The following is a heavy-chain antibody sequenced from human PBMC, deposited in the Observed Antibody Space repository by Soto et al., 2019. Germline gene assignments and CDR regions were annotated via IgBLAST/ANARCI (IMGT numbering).Heavy chain of an antibody. CDR2: IYYSGST. D-gene: IGHD6-25*01. J-gene: IGHJ5*02. CDR3: ARPHGGSSGWDNWFDP. Sequence: PENLPHTCTVSGGSISSYYWSWIRQPPGKGLEWIGYIYYSGSTNYNPSLKSRVTISVDTSKNQFSLKLSSVTAADTAVYYCARPHGGSSGWDNWFDPWGQGTLVTVS. CDR1: GGSISSYY. V-gene: IGHV4-59*01.